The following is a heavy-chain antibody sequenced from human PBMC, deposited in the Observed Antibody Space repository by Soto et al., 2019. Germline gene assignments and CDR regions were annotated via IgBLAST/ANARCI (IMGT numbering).Heavy chain of an antibody. Sequence: ASVKVSCKASGYTFTSYGISWVRQAPGQGLEWMGWISAYNGNTNYAQKLQGRVTMTTDTSTSTAYMELRSLRAEDTAVYYCAIRGITIFGVVTVDYWGQGTLVTVSS. CDR1: GYTFTSYG. D-gene: IGHD3-3*01. V-gene: IGHV1-18*01. J-gene: IGHJ4*02. CDR3: AIRGITIFGVVTVDY. CDR2: ISAYNGNT.